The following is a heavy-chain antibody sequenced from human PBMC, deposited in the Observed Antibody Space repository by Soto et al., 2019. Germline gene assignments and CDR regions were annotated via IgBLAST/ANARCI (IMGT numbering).Heavy chain of an antibody. J-gene: IGHJ6*02. Sequence: SETLSLTCTVSGGSISSSSYYWGWIRQPPGKGLEWIGSIYYSGSTYYNPSLKSRVTISVDTSKNQFSLKLSSVTAADTAVYYCAGGDYYYYGMDVWGQGTTVTASS. D-gene: IGHD3-10*01. CDR2: IYYSGST. V-gene: IGHV4-39*01. CDR1: GGSISSSSYY. CDR3: AGGDYYYYGMDV.